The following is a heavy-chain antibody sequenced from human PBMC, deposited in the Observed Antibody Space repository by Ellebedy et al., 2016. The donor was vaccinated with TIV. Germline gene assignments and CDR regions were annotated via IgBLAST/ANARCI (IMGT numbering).Heavy chain of an antibody. CDR2: IYYSGST. Sequence: SETLSLTCTVSGGSISSYYWSWIRQPPGKGLEWIGYIYYSGSTNYNPSLKSRVTISVDTSKNQFSLQLNSVTPEDTAVYYCARSRSEAPRTFDVWGQGTMVTVSS. CDR3: ARSRSEAPRTFDV. CDR1: GGSISSYY. J-gene: IGHJ3*01. V-gene: IGHV4-59*12.